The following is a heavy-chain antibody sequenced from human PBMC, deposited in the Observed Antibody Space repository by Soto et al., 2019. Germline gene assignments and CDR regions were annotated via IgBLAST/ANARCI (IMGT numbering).Heavy chain of an antibody. Sequence: ASVKVSCKASGGTFSSYAISWVRQAAGQGPEWMGGIIPIFGTANYAQKFQGRVTITADKSTSTADLELRRLRSEDTAVYYCARGNYGSGSYYNRIGYYYGMDVWGHGTTVTVS. CDR1: GGTFSSYA. J-gene: IGHJ6*02. D-gene: IGHD3-10*01. CDR2: IIPIFGTA. V-gene: IGHV1-69*06. CDR3: ARGNYGSGSYYNRIGYYYGMDV.